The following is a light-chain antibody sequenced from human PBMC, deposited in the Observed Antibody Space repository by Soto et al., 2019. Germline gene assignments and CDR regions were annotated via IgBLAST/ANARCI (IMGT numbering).Light chain of an antibody. Sequence: EIVLTQSPGTLSFSPGERATLSCRASQSVSSSYLAWYQQKPGQAPRLLIYGASSTATGIPDRFSGSGSGTDFTLTISRLEPEDFAVYYCQQYGSSPTFGQGTRLEIK. CDR2: GAS. V-gene: IGKV3-20*01. CDR1: QSVSSSY. CDR3: QQYGSSPT. J-gene: IGKJ5*01.